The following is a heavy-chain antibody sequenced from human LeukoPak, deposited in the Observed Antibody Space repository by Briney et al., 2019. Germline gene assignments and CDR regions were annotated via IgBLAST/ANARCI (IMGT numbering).Heavy chain of an antibody. Sequence: GGSLRLSCAASGFTFSSYWMSWVRQAPGKGLEWVANIKQDGSEKYYVDSVKGRFTISRDNAKNSLYLQMNSLRAEDTAVYYCAKSPTPYYYDSSGYYYGYFDYWGQGTLVTVSS. CDR3: AKSPTPYYYDSSGYYYGYFDY. CDR1: GFTFSSYW. J-gene: IGHJ4*02. D-gene: IGHD3-22*01. V-gene: IGHV3-7*01. CDR2: IKQDGSEK.